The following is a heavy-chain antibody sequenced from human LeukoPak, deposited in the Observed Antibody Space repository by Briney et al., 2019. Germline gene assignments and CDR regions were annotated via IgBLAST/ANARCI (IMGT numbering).Heavy chain of an antibody. CDR1: GFTFSSYE. V-gene: IGHV4-59*01. J-gene: IGHJ4*02. Sequence: GSLRLSCAASGFTFSSYEMNWVRQPPGKGLEWIGYIYYSGSTNYNPSLKSRVTISVDTSKNQFSLKLSSVTAADTAVYYCARDLGDSSSWYEVNYWGQGTLVTVSS. D-gene: IGHD6-13*01. CDR3: ARDLGDSSSWYEVNY. CDR2: IYYSGST.